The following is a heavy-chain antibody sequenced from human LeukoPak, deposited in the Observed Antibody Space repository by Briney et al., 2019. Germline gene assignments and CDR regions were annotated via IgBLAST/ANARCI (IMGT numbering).Heavy chain of an antibody. CDR3: ARAATVTTLVDWFDP. J-gene: IGHJ5*02. D-gene: IGHD4-17*01. Sequence: ASVKVSCKASGGTFSSYAISWVRQAPGQGLEWMGGIIPIFGTANHAQKFQGRVTITADESTSTAYMELSSLRSEDTAVYYCARAATVTTLVDWFDPWGQGTLVTVSP. CDR1: GGTFSSYA. V-gene: IGHV1-69*13. CDR2: IIPIFGTA.